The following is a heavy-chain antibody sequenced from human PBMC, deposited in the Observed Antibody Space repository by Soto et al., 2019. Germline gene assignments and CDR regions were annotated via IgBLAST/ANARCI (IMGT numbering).Heavy chain of an antibody. D-gene: IGHD6-13*01. J-gene: IGHJ6*02. CDR3: ARGEEQQLLPTTYYGMDV. CDR1: GFTYSTYT. CDR2: ISYGGNNK. Sequence: GGSLSLSCAASGFTYSTYTMHWVRQAPGKGLEWVAVISYGGNNKFYADSLKGRFTISRDNAKKSLFLKMNILRAEDTALFYCARGEEQQLLPTTYYGMDVWGQGTTVTVSS. V-gene: IGHV3-30-3*01.